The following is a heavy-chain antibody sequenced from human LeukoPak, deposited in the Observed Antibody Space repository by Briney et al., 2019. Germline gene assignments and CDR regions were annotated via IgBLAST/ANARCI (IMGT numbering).Heavy chain of an antibody. V-gene: IGHV3-73*01. CDR1: GFTFSGSA. D-gene: IGHD2-2*01. J-gene: IGHJ3*02. CDR3: SRLEDIVVVAAFDI. CDR2: ISSKSNSYAT. Sequence: GGSLRPSCAASGFTFSGSAMHWVRQASGKGLEWVGRISSKSNSYATAYAASVKGRFTISRDDSKNTAYLQMNNLRTEDTAVYFCSRLEDIVVVAAFDIWGQGTLVTVSS.